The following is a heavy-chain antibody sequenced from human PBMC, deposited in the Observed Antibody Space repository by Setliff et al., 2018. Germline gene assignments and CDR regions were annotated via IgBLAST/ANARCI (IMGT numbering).Heavy chain of an antibody. J-gene: IGHJ3*02. CDR1: GGSCSGNY. V-gene: IGHV4-34*01. CDR3: ARGPSIGTNSDAFDI. Sequence: SETLSLTCAVYGGSCSGNYWSWDRQPPGKGLGWIGEINHSGSTSYNPSLKSRVTISVDTSKNQFSLRLSSVSAADTAVFYCARGPSIGTNSDAFDILGQGTMVTVSS. CDR2: INHSGST. D-gene: IGHD1-1*01.